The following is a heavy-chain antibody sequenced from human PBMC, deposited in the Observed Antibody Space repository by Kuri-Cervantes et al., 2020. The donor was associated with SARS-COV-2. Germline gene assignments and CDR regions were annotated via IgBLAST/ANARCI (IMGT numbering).Heavy chain of an antibody. CDR1: GYTLTELS. CDR2: FDPEDGET. D-gene: IGHD3-22*01. J-gene: IGHJ6*03. Sequence: ASVKVSCKVSGYTLTELSMHWVRQAPGKGLEWMGGFDPEDGETIYAQKFQGRVTMTEDTSTDTAYMELSSLRSEDTAAYYCAKGYYYDSGDYYTPYPNMDVWGKGTTVTVSS. CDR3: AKGYYYDSGDYYTPYPNMDV. V-gene: IGHV1-24*01.